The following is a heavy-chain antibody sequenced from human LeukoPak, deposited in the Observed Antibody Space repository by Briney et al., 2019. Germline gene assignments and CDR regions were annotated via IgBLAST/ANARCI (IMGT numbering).Heavy chain of an antibody. CDR3: AKDTSLRSVGYCSGGSCYSRGDGPPDY. CDR2: ISGSGGST. Sequence: GGSLRLSCAASGFTFSSYAMSWVRQAPGKGLEWVSAISGSGGSTYYADSVKGRFTISRDNSKNTLYLQMNSLRAEDTAVYYCAKDTSLRSVGYCSGGSCYSRGDGPPDYWGQGTLVTVSS. V-gene: IGHV3-23*01. D-gene: IGHD2-15*01. J-gene: IGHJ4*02. CDR1: GFTFSSYA.